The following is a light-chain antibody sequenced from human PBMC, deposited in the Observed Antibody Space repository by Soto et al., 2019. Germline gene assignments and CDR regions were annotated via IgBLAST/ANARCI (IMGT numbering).Light chain of an antibody. CDR2: EVT. CDR1: NSDIGSYDL. CDR3: CSYAGNTSPYV. Sequence: QSVLNPPASVSGSSGQSMTISCIGTNSDIGSYDLVSWYQQHPGKAPKLLIFEVTKRPSGVSNRFSGSKSGNTASLTISGLQAEDEGDYYCCSYAGNTSPYVFGPGTKVTVL. V-gene: IGLV2-23*02. J-gene: IGLJ1*01.